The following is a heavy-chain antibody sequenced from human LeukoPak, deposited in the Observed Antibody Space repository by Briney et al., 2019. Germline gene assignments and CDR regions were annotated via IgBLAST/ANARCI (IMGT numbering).Heavy chain of an antibody. CDR1: GGSISSSSYY. CDR2: IYYSGST. Sequence: PSETLSLTCTVSGGSISSSSYYWGWIRQPPGKGLEWIGSIYYSGSTYYNPSLKSRVTISVDTSKNQFSLKLSSVTAADTAVYYCARPERHYDFWSGWDVWGKGTTVTVSS. D-gene: IGHD3-3*01. CDR3: ARPERHYDFWSGWDV. V-gene: IGHV4-39*01. J-gene: IGHJ6*04.